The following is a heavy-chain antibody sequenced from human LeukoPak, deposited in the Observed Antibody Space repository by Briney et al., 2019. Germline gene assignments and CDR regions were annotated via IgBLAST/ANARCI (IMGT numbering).Heavy chain of an antibody. CDR3: ARGFDSRFFND. V-gene: IGHV3-7*01. CDR1: GFTFSDYY. J-gene: IGHJ4*02. CDR2: IKQDGSEK. Sequence: GGSLRLSCAASGFTFSDYYMSWIRQAPGKGLEWVANIKQDGSEKYYVDSVKGRFTISRDNAKNSLYLQMNSLRAEDTAVYYCARGFDSRFFNDWGQGTLVTVSS. D-gene: IGHD3-22*01.